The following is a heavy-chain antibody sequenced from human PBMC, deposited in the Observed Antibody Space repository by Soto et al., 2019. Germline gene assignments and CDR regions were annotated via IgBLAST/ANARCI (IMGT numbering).Heavy chain of an antibody. V-gene: IGHV3-23*01. D-gene: IGHD6-19*01. CDR1: GFTFSSYA. CDR2: ISGSGGST. J-gene: IGHJ3*02. Sequence: PGGSLRLSCAASGFTFSSYAMSWVRQAPGKGLEWVSAISGSGGSTYYADSVKGRFTISRDNSKNTLYLQMNSLRAEDTAVYYCAKAQWLAAVTYPYDAFDIWGQGTMVTVSS. CDR3: AKAQWLAAVTYPYDAFDI.